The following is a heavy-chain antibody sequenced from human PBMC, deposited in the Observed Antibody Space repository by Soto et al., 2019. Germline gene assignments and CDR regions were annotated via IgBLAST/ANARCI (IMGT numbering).Heavy chain of an antibody. J-gene: IGHJ6*02. Sequence: SETLSLTCTVSGGSVSSGSYYWSWIRQPPGKGLEWIGYIYYSGSTNYNPSLKSRVTISVDTSKNQFSLKLSSVTAADTAVYYCARGYSSGWYGYYYYGMDVWGQGTTVTVSS. D-gene: IGHD6-19*01. CDR2: IYYSGST. CDR3: ARGYSSGWYGYYYYGMDV. V-gene: IGHV4-61*01. CDR1: GGSVSSGSYY.